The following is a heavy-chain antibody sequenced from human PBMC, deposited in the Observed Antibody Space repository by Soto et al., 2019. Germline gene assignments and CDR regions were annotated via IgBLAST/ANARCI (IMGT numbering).Heavy chain of an antibody. CDR3: AGEFGSSSSAVYYGMDV. J-gene: IGHJ6*02. Sequence: EVQLVESGGGLIQPGGSLRLSCAASGFTVSSNYMSWVRQAPGKGLEWVSVIYSGGSTYYADSVKGRFTISRDKSKNSLYLQMNSLRAEVMAVYYCAGEFGSSSSAVYYGMDVWGQGTTVTVSS. CDR1: GFTVSSNY. D-gene: IGHD6-6*01. CDR2: IYSGGST. V-gene: IGHV3-53*01.